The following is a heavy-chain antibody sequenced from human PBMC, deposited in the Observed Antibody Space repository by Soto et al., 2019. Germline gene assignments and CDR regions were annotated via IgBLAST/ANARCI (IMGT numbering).Heavy chain of an antibody. CDR2: ISGIADST. J-gene: IGHJ4*02. D-gene: IGHD2-8*01. Sequence: EVQLLESGGGLVQPGGSLRLSCAASGFTFGTYAMSWVRQAPGKGLEWVSGISGIADSTYYADSVKGRFTISRDNSKNTLYLQMSGLRAEDTAVYYCARESTPLLAYCLNGVCCNDYWGQGALVTVSS. CDR1: GFTFGTYA. CDR3: ARESTPLLAYCLNGVCCNDY. V-gene: IGHV3-23*01.